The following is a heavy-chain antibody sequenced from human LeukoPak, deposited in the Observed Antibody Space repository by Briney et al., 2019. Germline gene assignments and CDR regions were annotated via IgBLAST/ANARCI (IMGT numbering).Heavy chain of an antibody. Sequence: GGSLRLSCAASGFTFSSYAMSWVRQAPARGLEGVSNLRGDGETFYGDSVKGRFTLSRDESRNTVYLQMSNLRVEDTAVYFCAKASWVSSADAVLWGQGTVVTVSS. CDR3: AKASWVSSADAVL. V-gene: IGHV3-23*01. D-gene: IGHD3-3*01. CDR2: LRGDGET. CDR1: GFTFSSYA. J-gene: IGHJ4*02.